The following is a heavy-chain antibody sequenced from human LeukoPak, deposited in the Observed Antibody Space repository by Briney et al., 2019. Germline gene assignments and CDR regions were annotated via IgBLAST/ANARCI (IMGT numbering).Heavy chain of an antibody. V-gene: IGHV4-34*01. Sequence: SETLSLTCAVYGGSFSGYYWSWIRQPPGKGLEWIGEINHSGSTNYNPSLKSRVTISVDTSKNQFPLKLSSVTAADTAVYYCASLAAVVGAFDIWGQGTMVTVSS. D-gene: IGHD6-6*01. CDR2: INHSGST. CDR1: GGSFSGYY. J-gene: IGHJ3*02. CDR3: ASLAAVVGAFDI.